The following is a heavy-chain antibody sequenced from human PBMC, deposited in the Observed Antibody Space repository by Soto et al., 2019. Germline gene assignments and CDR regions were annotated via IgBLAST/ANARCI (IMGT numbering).Heavy chain of an antibody. CDR1: GGSISSSSYY. J-gene: IGHJ4*02. V-gene: IGHV4-39*01. D-gene: IGHD3-10*01. CDR3: ALITMVRGDFDY. CDR2: IYYSGST. Sequence: SETLSLTCTVSGGSISSSSYYCGWIRQPPGKGLEWIGSIYYSGSTYYNPSLKSRVTISVDTSKNQFSLKLSSVTAADTAVYYCALITMVRGDFDYWGQGTLVTVSS.